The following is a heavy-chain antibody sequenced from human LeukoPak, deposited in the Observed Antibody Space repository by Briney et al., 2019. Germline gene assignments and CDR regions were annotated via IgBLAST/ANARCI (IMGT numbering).Heavy chain of an antibody. J-gene: IGHJ3*02. Sequence: GGSLRLSCAASGFTFSSYGMHWVRQAPGKGLEWVAFIRYDGSDKNNADSVKGRFIISRDNSKNTIYLQLNSLRPEDTAMYYCAREGVQTTVDAFDIWGLGTMVIVSS. CDR3: AREGVQTTVDAFDI. D-gene: IGHD4-17*01. CDR2: IRYDGSDK. CDR1: GFTFSSYG. V-gene: IGHV3-30*02.